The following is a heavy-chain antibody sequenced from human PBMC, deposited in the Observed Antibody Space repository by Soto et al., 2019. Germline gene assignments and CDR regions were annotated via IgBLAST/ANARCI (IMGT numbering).Heavy chain of an antibody. J-gene: IGHJ4*02. CDR2: IYYSGTT. Sequence: QVQLQESGPGLVKPSETLSLTCTVSGGSISSYYWSWIRQPPGKGLEWIGYIYYSGTTNYNPSLKSRVTISVDTSKNQLSMKLSSVTAADTAVYYCARRYGYSFDYWGQGTLVTVSS. CDR1: GGSISSYY. CDR3: ARRYGYSFDY. V-gene: IGHV4-59*08. D-gene: IGHD5-18*01.